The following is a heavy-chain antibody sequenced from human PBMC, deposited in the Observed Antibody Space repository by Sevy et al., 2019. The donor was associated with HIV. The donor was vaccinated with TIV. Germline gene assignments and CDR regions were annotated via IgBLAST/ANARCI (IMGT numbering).Heavy chain of an antibody. V-gene: IGHV3-7*01. Sequence: GGSLRLSCAASEFTFSAYWMTWIRQAPGKGLEWVANIKQDGSEKYYGDSVKGRFTISRDNAKNSLYLQMNSLRVEDTAVYYCAGVRALDHWGQGTLVTVSS. D-gene: IGHD3-10*01. J-gene: IGHJ4*02. CDR3: AGVRALDH. CDR1: EFTFSAYW. CDR2: IKQDGSEK.